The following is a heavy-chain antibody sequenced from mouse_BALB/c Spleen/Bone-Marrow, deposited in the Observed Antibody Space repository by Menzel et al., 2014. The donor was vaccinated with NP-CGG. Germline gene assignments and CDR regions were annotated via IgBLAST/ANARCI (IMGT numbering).Heavy chain of an antibody. CDR2: ISTGGSQT. V-gene: IGHV5-6*02. CDR1: GFTFSSYG. D-gene: IGHD2-10*02. Sequence: DVHLVESGGDLVKPGGSLKLSCAASGFTFSSYGMSWVRQTPDKRLEWVATISTGGSQTYYTDSVKGRFTISRDNAKNTLYLQMSSLKSEGSAIYYCARRGYDNSYWYFGVWGAGTTVTVSS. J-gene: IGHJ1*01. CDR3: ARRGYDNSYWYFGV.